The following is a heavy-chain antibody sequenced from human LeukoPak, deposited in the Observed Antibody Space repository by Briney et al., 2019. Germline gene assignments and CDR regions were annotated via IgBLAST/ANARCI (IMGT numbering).Heavy chain of an antibody. V-gene: IGHV3-74*01. CDR3: ARAPSEIGGYYPEYFRH. D-gene: IGHD3-22*01. CDR2: IKSDGST. Sequence: GGSLRLSCAASGFTFSTYWMHWVRQAPGNGLVWVSRIKSDGSTNYADSVKGRFTISRDNAKNTVSLQMNSLRPEDTGVYYCARAPSEIGGYYPEYFRHWGQGTLVTVSS. CDR1: GFTFSTYW. J-gene: IGHJ1*01.